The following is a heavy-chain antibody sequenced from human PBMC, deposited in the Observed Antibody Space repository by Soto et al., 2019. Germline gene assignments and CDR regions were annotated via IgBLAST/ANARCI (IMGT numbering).Heavy chain of an antibody. CDR1: GGSISSGDYY. J-gene: IGHJ6*02. Sequence: QVQLQESGPGLVKPSQTLSLTCTVSGGSISSGDYYWSWIRQPPGKGLEWIGYIYYSGSTYYNPSLKSRVTISVDTYKNQFSLKLSSVTAADTAVYYCAREALKVWFGETRYHYGMDVWGQGTTVTVSS. CDR3: AREALKVWFGETRYHYGMDV. CDR2: IYYSGST. D-gene: IGHD3-10*01. V-gene: IGHV4-30-4*01.